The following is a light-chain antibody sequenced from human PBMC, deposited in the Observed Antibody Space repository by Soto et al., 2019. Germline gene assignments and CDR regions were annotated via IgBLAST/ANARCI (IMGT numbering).Light chain of an antibody. CDR2: KAS. CDR3: LQYNTYPWT. J-gene: IGKJ1*01. Sequence: DIQMTQSPSTLSASVGDRVTITCRASQSISPWLAWYQQKPGKPPNLLIYKASSLESGVPARFSGSGSGTESTLTISSLQPDDFATYYCLQYNTYPWTFGQGTKVEIK. V-gene: IGKV1-5*03. CDR1: QSISPW.